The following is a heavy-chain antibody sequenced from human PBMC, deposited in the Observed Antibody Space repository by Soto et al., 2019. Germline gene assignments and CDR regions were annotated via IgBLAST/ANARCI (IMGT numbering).Heavy chain of an antibody. Sequence: EVQLVESGGGLVQPGGSLRLSCAASGFTFSTYWMSWVRQAPGKGLEWVANINQDGSEKYYVDSVKGRFTISRDNARNSLYLQVNSLRADDTAMFYCARSSGYHDTYPTKQYFHHWGHGTLVTVSS. CDR3: ARSSGYHDTYPTKQYFHH. V-gene: IGHV3-7*01. D-gene: IGHD3-22*01. CDR1: GFTFSTYW. J-gene: IGHJ1*01. CDR2: INQDGSEK.